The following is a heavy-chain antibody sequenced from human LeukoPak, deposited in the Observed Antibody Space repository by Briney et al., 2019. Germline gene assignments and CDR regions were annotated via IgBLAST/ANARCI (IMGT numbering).Heavy chain of an antibody. CDR3: AKAHYDFWRGQGSNYFDY. Sequence: GGSLRLSCEASGFTFSAYAMSRVRPAPGGGLEGGSTISGSGGSSYYADSVKGRFTISRDNSKNTLYLQMNSLRVEDTAVYYCAKAHYDFWRGQGSNYFDYWGQGTLVTVSS. CDR2: ISGSGGSS. CDR1: GFTFSAYA. V-gene: IGHV3-23*01. D-gene: IGHD3-3*01. J-gene: IGHJ4*02.